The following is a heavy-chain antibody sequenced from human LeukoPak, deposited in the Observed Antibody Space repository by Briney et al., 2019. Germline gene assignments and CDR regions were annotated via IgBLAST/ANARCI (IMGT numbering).Heavy chain of an antibody. V-gene: IGHV4-38-2*02. Sequence: SETLSLTCTVSGYSISSGYYWGWIRQPPGKGLEWIGSIYHSGSTYYNPSLKSRVTISVDTSKNQFSLKLSSVTAADTAVYYCAREGVVYYYDSSGQLDAFDIWGQGTMVTVSS. J-gene: IGHJ3*02. D-gene: IGHD3-22*01. CDR3: AREGVVYYYDSSGQLDAFDI. CDR2: IYHSGST. CDR1: GYSISSGYY.